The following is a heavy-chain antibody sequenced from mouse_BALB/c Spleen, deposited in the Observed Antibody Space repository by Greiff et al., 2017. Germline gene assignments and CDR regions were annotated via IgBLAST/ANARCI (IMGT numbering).Heavy chain of an antibody. J-gene: IGHJ4*01. V-gene: IGHV2-6-7*01. Sequence: VKLMESGPGLVAPSQSLSITCTVSGFSLTGYGVNWVRQPPGKGLEWLGMIWGDGSTDYNSALKSRLSISKDNSKSQVFLKMNSLQTDDTARYYCARFYDGYSFWYAMDYWGQGTSVTVSS. CDR1: GFSLTGYG. CDR2: IWGDGST. CDR3: ARFYDGYSFWYAMDY. D-gene: IGHD2-3*01.